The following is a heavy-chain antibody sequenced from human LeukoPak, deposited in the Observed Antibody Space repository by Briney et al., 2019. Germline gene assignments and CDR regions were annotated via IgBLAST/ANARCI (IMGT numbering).Heavy chain of an antibody. Sequence: SVKVSCKASGGTFSSYAISWVRQAPGQGLEWMGGIIPIFGTANYAQKFQGRVTITADESTSAAYMELSSLRSEDTAVYYCARDRDYYDSSGSAKFFDYWGQGTLVTVSS. V-gene: IGHV1-69*13. J-gene: IGHJ4*02. CDR3: ARDRDYYDSSGSAKFFDY. D-gene: IGHD3-22*01. CDR2: IIPIFGTA. CDR1: GGTFSSYA.